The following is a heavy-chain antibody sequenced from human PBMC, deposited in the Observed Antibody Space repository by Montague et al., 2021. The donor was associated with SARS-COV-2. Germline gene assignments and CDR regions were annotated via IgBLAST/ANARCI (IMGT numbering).Heavy chain of an antibody. Sequence: SETLSPTSTVSGGSISSSSYYWGWIRQPPGKGLEWIGNIYYSENTYYXPSLKTRVTISVDTSKNQFSMKLSSVTAADTAVYYCARHPFRITIFGRGDRYGVDVWGRGTTVTVPS. V-gene: IGHV4-39*01. D-gene: IGHD3-3*01. CDR1: GGSISSSSYY. CDR2: IYYSENT. J-gene: IGHJ6*02. CDR3: ARHPFRITIFGRGDRYGVDV.